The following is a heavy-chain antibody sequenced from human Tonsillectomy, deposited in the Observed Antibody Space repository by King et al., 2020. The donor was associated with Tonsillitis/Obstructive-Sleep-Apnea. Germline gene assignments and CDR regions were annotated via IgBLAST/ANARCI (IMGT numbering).Heavy chain of an antibody. D-gene: IGHD6-13*01. Sequence: QLQESGPGLVKPSETLSLTCTVSGGSISSYYWSWIRQPPGKGLEWIGYIYYSGSTNYNPSLKSRVTISVDTSKNQFSLKLSSVTAADTAVYYCARSSLAAAGMGRGYYYYMDVWGKGTTVTVSS. CDR2: IYYSGST. CDR3: ARSSLAAAGMGRGYYYYMDV. J-gene: IGHJ6*03. CDR1: GGSISSYY. V-gene: IGHV4-59*08.